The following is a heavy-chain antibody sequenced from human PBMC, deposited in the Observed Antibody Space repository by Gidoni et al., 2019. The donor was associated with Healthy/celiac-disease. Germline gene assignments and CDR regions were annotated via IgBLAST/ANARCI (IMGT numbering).Heavy chain of an antibody. Sequence: EVQLVESGGGLVQPGGSLRLSCAASGFTFSSYSMNWVRQAPGKGLEWVSYISSSSSTIYYADSVKGRFTISRDNAKNSLYLQMNSLRDEDTAVYYCARVANIGETYDSSGKPVGGWADYWGQGTLVTVSS. D-gene: IGHD3-22*01. J-gene: IGHJ4*02. CDR3: ARVANIGETYDSSGKPVGGWADY. CDR1: GFTFSSYS. CDR2: ISSSSSTI. V-gene: IGHV3-48*02.